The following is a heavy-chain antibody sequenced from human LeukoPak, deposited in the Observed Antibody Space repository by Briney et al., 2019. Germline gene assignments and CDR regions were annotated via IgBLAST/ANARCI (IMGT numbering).Heavy chain of an antibody. J-gene: IGHJ4*02. D-gene: IGHD3-10*01. CDR2: IRYDGSNK. CDR1: GFTFSSYG. CDR3: AQGGQLRE. Sequence: GGSLRLSCAASGFTFSSYGMHWVRQAPGKGLEWVAFIRYDGSNKYYADSVKGRFTISRDNSKNTLYLQMNSLRGGDTAVYYCAQGGQLREGGQGTLVTVSS. V-gene: IGHV3-30*02.